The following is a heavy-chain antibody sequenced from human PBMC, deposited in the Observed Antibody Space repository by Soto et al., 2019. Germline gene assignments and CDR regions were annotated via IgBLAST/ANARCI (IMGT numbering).Heavy chain of an antibody. CDR3: ASTTMSDRSFDY. CDR2: IYYSGST. CDR1: GGSISSYF. J-gene: IGHJ4*02. V-gene: IGHV4-59*01. Sequence: SETLSLTCTVSGGSISSYFWSWIRQPPGKGLEWIGYIYYSGSTNYNPSLKSRVTISVDPSKNQFSLKLSSVTAAATAVYYCASTTMSDRSFDYWGQGTLVTVSS.